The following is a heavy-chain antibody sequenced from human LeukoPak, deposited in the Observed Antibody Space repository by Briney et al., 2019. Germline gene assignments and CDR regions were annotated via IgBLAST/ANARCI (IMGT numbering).Heavy chain of an antibody. V-gene: IGHV4-34*01. J-gene: IGHJ4*02. CDR2: INHSGST. Sequence: ASETLSLTCAVYGGSFSGYYWSWIRQPPGKGLEWIGEINHSGSTNYNPSLKSRVTISVDTSKNQFSLKLSSVTAADTAVYYCARTYYYDSSGDDWGQGTLVTVSS. CDR1: GGSFSGYY. CDR3: ARTYYYDSSGDD. D-gene: IGHD3-22*01.